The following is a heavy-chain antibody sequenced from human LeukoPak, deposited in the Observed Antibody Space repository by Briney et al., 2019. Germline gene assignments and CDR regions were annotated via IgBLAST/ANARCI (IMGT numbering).Heavy chain of an antibody. CDR2: INPNSGGT. CDR1: GYTVTGYY. V-gene: IGHV1-2*02. J-gene: IGHJ4*02. Sequence: ASVKVSCKASGYTVTGYYMHRVRQAPGQGLEWMGWINPNSGGTNYAQKFQGRVTMTRDTSISTAYMELSRLRSDDTAVYYCARWDSSGPPGLDYWGQGTLVTVSS. D-gene: IGHD3-22*01. CDR3: ARWDSSGPPGLDY.